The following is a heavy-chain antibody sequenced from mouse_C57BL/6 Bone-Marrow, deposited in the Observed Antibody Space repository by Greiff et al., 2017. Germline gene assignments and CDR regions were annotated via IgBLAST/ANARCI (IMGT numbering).Heavy chain of an antibody. CDR2: INYDGSST. CDR1: GFTFSDYY. D-gene: IGHD1-1*01. J-gene: IGHJ2*01. V-gene: IGHV5-16*01. CDR3: ARVLLGYFDY. Sequence: EVKVVESEGGLVQPGSSMKLSCTASGFTFSDYYMAWVRQVPEKGLEWVANINYDGSSTYYLDSLKSRFIISRDNAKNILYLQMSSLKSEDTATYYCARVLLGYFDYWGQGTTLTVSS.